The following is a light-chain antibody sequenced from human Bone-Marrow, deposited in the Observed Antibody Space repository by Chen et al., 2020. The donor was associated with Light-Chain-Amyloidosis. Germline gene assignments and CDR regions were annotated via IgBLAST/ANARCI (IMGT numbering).Light chain of an antibody. CDR1: DLPTKY. Sequence: SYELTQPPSVSVSPGQTARITCSGDDLPTKYAYWYQQKPGQAPVLVIHRDTERPSGISERFTGSSSGTTATLTISGFQEEDEADYHCQSADSSGTYEVIFGGGTKLTVL. CDR3: QSADSSGTYEVI. V-gene: IGLV3-25*03. CDR2: RDT. J-gene: IGLJ2*01.